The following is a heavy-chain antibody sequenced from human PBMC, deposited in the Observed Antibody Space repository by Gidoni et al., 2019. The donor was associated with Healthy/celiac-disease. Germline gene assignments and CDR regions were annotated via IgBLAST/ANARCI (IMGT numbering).Heavy chain of an antibody. Sequence: QLQLQESGPGLVKPSETLSLTCTVPGGPISSSSYYWGWIRQPPGKGLEWIGSIYYSGSTYYNPSLKSRVTISVDTSKNQFSLKLSSVTAADTAVYYCARLPYDFWSGYYGLFDYWGQGTLVTVSS. V-gene: IGHV4-39*01. J-gene: IGHJ4*02. CDR2: IYYSGST. CDR3: ARLPYDFWSGYYGLFDY. D-gene: IGHD3-3*01. CDR1: GGPISSSSYY.